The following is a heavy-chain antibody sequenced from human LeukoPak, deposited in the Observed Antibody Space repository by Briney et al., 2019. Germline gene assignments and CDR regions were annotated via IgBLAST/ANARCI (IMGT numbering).Heavy chain of an antibody. CDR3: AKIPQVAPVSVPNFDH. CDR2: ISGRGASK. D-gene: IGHD2-21*01. Sequence: PGGSLRLSRAVSGLTFNNYAMSWVRQASGKGLEWVSGISGRGASKYYADSVKGRFTISRDNSKNTLYLQMNSLRAEDTAIYYCAKIPQVAPVSVPNFDHWGQGTLVTVSS. CDR1: GLTFNNYA. J-gene: IGHJ4*02. V-gene: IGHV3-23*01.